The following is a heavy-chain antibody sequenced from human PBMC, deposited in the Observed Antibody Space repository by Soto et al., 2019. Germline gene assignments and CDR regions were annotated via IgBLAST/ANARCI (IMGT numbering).Heavy chain of an antibody. J-gene: IGHJ6*02. CDR1: GGSFSVYY. CDR2: INHSGST. Sequence: PSETLSLTCAVYGGSFSVYYWSLMRQPPGKGLEWIGEINHSGSTNYNPSLKSRVTISVDTSKNQFSLKLSSVTAADTAVYYCARGGGIVEAPMDVWGQGTRVTLFS. D-gene: IGHD6-13*01. CDR3: ARGGGIVEAPMDV. V-gene: IGHV4-34*01.